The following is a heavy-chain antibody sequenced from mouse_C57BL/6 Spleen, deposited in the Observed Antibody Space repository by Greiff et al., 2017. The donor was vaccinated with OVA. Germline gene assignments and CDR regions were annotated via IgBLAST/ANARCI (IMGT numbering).Heavy chain of an antibody. CDR1: GFTFSSYA. CDR2: ISDGGSYT. D-gene: IGHD2-12*01. CDR3: ARDQGYSDAMDY. V-gene: IGHV5-4*01. Sequence: EVKLVESGGGLVKPGGSLKLSCAASGFTFSSYAMSWVRQTPEKRLEWVATISDGGSYTYYPDNVKGRLPISRDNAKNNRYLQRRHLKSEDTAMYYCARDQGYSDAMDYWGQGTSVTVSS. J-gene: IGHJ4*01.